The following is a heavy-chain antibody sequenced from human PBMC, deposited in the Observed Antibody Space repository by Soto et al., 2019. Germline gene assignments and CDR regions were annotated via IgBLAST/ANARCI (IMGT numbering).Heavy chain of an antibody. V-gene: IGHV3-72*01. CDR2: SKNKANSYIT. CDR1: GFTFSDHY. J-gene: IGHJ6*02. Sequence: EVQLVESGGGLVQPGGSLRLSCAASGFTFSDHYMDWVRQAPGKGLEWVGRSKNKANSYITEYAASVKGRFTISRDDLKNSMPLEKNSLKTEETAVFYCASTYSFVLGVLGQGTTVTVSS. CDR3: ASTYSFVLGV. D-gene: IGHD3-16*01.